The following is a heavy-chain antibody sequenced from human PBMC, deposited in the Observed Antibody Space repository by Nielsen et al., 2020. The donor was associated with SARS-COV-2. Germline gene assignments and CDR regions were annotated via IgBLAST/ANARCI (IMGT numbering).Heavy chain of an antibody. Sequence: SETLSLTCGVYGVSLRDFHFWTWIRQSPGKGLEWIGEIDHSGSTSYSPSLKSRVTISFDPSKNQFSLTQTSVTAAATAVYYCTRGYGSVQFDPWGQGTLVIVSS. CDR2: IDHSGST. V-gene: IGHV4-34*01. J-gene: IGHJ5*02. D-gene: IGHD3-10*01. CDR3: TRGYGSVQFDP. CDR1: GVSLRDFHF.